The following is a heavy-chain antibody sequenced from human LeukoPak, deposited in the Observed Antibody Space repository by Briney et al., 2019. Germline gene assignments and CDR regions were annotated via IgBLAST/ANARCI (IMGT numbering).Heavy chain of an antibody. J-gene: IGHJ4*02. CDR3: TTDIQLWLADY. Sequence: GGSLRLSCAASGFTFSNAWMSWVRQAPGKGLEWVGRIKSKTDGGTTDYAAPVKGRFTISRDDSKNTLYLQMNSLKTGDTAVYYCTTDIQLWLADYWGQGTLVTVSS. D-gene: IGHD5-18*01. CDR2: IKSKTDGGTT. V-gene: IGHV3-15*01. CDR1: GFTFSNAW.